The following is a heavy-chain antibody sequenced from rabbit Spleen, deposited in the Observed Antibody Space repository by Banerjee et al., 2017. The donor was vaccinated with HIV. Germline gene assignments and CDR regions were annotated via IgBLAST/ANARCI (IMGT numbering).Heavy chain of an antibody. Sequence: QSLEESGGDLVKPGASLTLTCTASGFSFSSRDYMCWVRQAPGKGLEWIACIYTTSGNTYYANWAKGRFTISKTSSTTVTLQMTSLTAADTATYFCARLSDYGYGDNAFDPWGQGTLVTVS. CDR3: ARLSDYGYGDNAFDP. V-gene: IGHV1S40*01. CDR1: GFSFSSRDY. J-gene: IGHJ2*01. CDR2: IYTTSGNT. D-gene: IGHD6-1*01.